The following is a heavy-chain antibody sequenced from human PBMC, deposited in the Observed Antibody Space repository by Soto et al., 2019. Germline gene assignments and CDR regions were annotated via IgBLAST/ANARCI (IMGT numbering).Heavy chain of an antibody. J-gene: IGHJ4*02. V-gene: IGHV3-30*18. Sequence: QVHLVESGGGVVQAGKSLRLSCAASGFTFRSYGMHWVRQAPGKGLEWVGVISDDGDNKYYSESVKGRFTISRDNSKNILYLQMDSLRAEDAAVYYCAKDRATMVIKYCFENWGQGTLVTVSS. CDR2: ISDDGDNK. CDR1: GFTFRSYG. CDR3: AKDRATMVIKYCFEN. D-gene: IGHD3-22*01.